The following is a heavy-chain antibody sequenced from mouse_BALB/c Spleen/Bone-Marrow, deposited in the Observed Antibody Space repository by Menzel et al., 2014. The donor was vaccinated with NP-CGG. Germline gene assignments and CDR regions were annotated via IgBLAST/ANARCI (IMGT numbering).Heavy chain of an antibody. CDR1: GYTFTSYW. J-gene: IGHJ2*01. D-gene: IGHD2-4*01. CDR3: TSRGITMGGFDY. CDR2: IYPGNTDT. V-gene: IGHV1-5*01. Sequence: EVKLVESGTILARPGVSVKMSCKASGYTFTSYWMHWVKQRPGQGLEWIGAIYPGNTDTNYNQKFKGKAKLTAVTSTSTAYMELSSLTNADSAVYYCTSRGITMGGFDYWGQGTTLTVSS.